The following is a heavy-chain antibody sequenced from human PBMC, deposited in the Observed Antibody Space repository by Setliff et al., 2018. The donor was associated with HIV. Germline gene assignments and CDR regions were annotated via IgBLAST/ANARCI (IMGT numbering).Heavy chain of an antibody. CDR1: GGSIFSYY. Sequence: SETLSLTCSVSGGSIFSYYWSWIRQPPGKGLEWIGYIYYSGSTNYNPSLKSRVTISLDTSKNQFSLKLSSVTAADAAVYYCASFVPLYGADYWGQGMLVTVSS. D-gene: IGHD3-10*01. J-gene: IGHJ4*02. CDR2: IYYSGST. V-gene: IGHV4-59*01. CDR3: ASFVPLYGADY.